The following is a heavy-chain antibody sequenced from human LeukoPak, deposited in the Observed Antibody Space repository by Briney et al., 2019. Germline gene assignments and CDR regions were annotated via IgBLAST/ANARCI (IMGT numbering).Heavy chain of an antibody. CDR3: ARVRADSSGHDIDY. CDR1: GFTFSAYV. D-gene: IGHD3-22*01. J-gene: IGHJ4*02. V-gene: IGHV3-33*01. CDR2: LWYDGSNE. Sequence: PGGSLRLSCAASGFTFSAYVMHWVRQAPGKGLEWVAILWYDGSNEYYADSVKGRFTMSRDNSKNTLHPQMNSLRAEDTAVYYCARVRADSSGHDIDYWGQGTLVTVSS.